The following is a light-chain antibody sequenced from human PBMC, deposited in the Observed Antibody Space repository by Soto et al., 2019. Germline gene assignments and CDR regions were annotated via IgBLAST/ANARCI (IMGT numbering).Light chain of an antibody. V-gene: IGLV9-49*01. CDR1: SGYSNYK. CDR2: VGTGGIVG. J-gene: IGLJ2*01. Sequence: QPVLTQPPSASASLGDSVTLTCTLSSGYSNYKVDWYQQRPGKGPRFVMRVGTGGIVGSKGDGIPDRFSVLGSGLNRYLTIKNIQEEDESDYHCGADYGGGSNFVWVFGGGTKVTVL. CDR3: GADYGGGSNFVWV.